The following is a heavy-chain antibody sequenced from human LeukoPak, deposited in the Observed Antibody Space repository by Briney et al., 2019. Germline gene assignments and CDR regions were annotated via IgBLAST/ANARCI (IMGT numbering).Heavy chain of an antibody. CDR2: ISSSSSYI. D-gene: IGHD6-13*01. V-gene: IGHV3-21*04. CDR3: ANGGYSSSWYYFDY. J-gene: IGHJ4*02. CDR1: GFTFSSHW. Sequence: GGSLRLSCAASGFTFSSHWMTWVRQAPGKGLEWVSSISSSSSYIYYADSVKGRFTISRDNAKNSLYLQMNSLRAEDTAVYYCANGGYSSSWYYFDYWGQGTLVTVSS.